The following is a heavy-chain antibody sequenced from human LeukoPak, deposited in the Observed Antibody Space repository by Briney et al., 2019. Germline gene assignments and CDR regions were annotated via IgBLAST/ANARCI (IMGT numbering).Heavy chain of an antibody. CDR3: AKAWFGELYNWFDP. J-gene: IGHJ5*02. Sequence: GGSLRLSCAASGFTFSSYAMNWVRQAPGKGLKCVSAISGSGGSTYYADSVKGRFTISRDNSKNTLYLQMNSLRAEDTAVYYCAKAWFGELYNWFDPWGQGTLVTVSS. CDR2: ISGSGGST. D-gene: IGHD3-10*01. V-gene: IGHV3-23*01. CDR1: GFTFSSYA.